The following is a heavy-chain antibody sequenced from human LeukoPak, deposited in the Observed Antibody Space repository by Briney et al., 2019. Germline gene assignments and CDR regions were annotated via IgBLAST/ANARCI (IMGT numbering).Heavy chain of an antibody. CDR3: ARDQHLWFGELFLRYYYGMDV. CDR1: GGTFISYA. D-gene: IGHD3-10*01. CDR2: IIPILGIA. J-gene: IGHJ6*02. V-gene: IGHV1-69*04. Sequence: SVKVSCKASGGTFISYAISWVRQAPGQGLEWMGRIIPILGIANYAQKFQGRVTITADKSTSTAYMELSSLRSEDTAVYYCARDQHLWFGELFLRYYYGMDVWGQGTTVTVSS.